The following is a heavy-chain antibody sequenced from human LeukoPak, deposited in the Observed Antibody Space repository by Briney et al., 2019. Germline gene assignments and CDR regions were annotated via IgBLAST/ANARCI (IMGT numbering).Heavy chain of an antibody. CDR1: GFTFSSYW. J-gene: IGHJ6*03. CDR2: IKQDGSEK. CDR3: ARYYGGNLGYYYYYMDV. Sequence: PGGSLRLSCAASGFTFSSYWMSWVRQAPGKGLEWVANIKQDGSEKYYVDSVKGRFTISRDNAKNSLYLQMNSLRAEDTAVYYCARYYGGNLGYYYYYMDVWGKGTTVTVSS. D-gene: IGHD4-23*01. V-gene: IGHV3-7*01.